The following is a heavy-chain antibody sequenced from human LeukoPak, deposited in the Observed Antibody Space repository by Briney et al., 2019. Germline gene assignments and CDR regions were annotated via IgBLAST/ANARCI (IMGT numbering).Heavy chain of an antibody. CDR2: IYHSGST. CDR3: ARDKLDSSGYWDAFDI. J-gene: IGHJ3*02. Sequence: SETLSLTCTVSGGSISSSSYYWGWIRQPPGKGLEWIGEIYHSGSTNYNPSLKSRVTISVDKSKNQFSLKLSSVTAADTAVYYCARDKLDSSGYWDAFDIWGQGTMVTVSS. CDR1: GGSISSSSYY. V-gene: IGHV4-39*07. D-gene: IGHD3-22*01.